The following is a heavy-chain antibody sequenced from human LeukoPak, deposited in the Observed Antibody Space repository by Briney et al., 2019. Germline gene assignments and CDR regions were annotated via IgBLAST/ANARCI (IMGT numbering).Heavy chain of an antibody. D-gene: IGHD2-2*03. CDR3: ARSVFGFCSRATCYEGAFDI. CDR1: AFTFDNYD. J-gene: IGHJ3*02. CDR2: IGTAGDT. V-gene: IGHV3-13*01. Sequence: SGGSLRLSCAASAFTFDNYDFHWVRQGTGKGLEWVSAIGTAGDTYYPGSVRGRFTISRENAKNTFYLQMNSLRAGDTAVYYCARSVFGFCSRATCYEGAFDIWGQGTMVTVSP.